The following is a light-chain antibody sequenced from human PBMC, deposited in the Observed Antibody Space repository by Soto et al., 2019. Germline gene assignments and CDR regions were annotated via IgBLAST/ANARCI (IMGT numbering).Light chain of an antibody. J-gene: IGKJ4*01. CDR1: QSVSSN. CDR2: GAS. Sequence: EIVMTQSPSTLSVSQGERATLSCRASQSVSSNLAWYQQKPGQAPRLLIYGASTRATGITATLSGSGSVPEFTFTISSLQSEDFVVYYCQQYNNWPLTFGGGTKVEIK. CDR3: QQYNNWPLT. V-gene: IGKV3-15*01.